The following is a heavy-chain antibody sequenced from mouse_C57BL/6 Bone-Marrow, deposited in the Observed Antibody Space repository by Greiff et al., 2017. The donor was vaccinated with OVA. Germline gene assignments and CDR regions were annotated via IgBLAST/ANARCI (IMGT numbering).Heavy chain of an antibody. CDR3: AIVTTYYAMDY. V-gene: IGHV5-12*01. Sequence: EVKLMESGGGLVQPGGSLKLSCAASGFTFSDYYMYWVRQTPEKRLEWVAYISNGGGSTYYPDTVKGRFPFSRDNTKNPLYLRMSRLKSEDTAMYYCAIVTTYYAMDYWGQGTSVTVSS. D-gene: IGHD2-5*01. CDR2: ISNGGGST. CDR1: GFTFSDYY. J-gene: IGHJ4*01.